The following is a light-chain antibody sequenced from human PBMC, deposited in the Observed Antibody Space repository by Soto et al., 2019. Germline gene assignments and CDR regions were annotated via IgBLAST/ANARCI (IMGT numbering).Light chain of an antibody. V-gene: IGLV2-14*01. CDR3: SSYTSSRTLGV. CDR2: DVS. CDR1: SSDVGGYNY. Sequence: QSALTQRASVPGSPGQSITISSTGTSSDVGGYNYVSWYQQHPGNAPKLMIYDVSTRPSGVSNRFSSSKSGNTASLTISGLQDEDEGDYYCSSYTSSRTLGVFGGGTKVTVL. J-gene: IGLJ2*01.